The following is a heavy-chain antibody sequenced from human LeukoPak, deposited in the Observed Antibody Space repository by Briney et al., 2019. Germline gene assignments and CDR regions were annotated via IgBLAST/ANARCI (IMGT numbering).Heavy chain of an antibody. Sequence: SETLSLTCAVYGGSFSGYYWSWIRQPPGKGLEWIGEINHSGSTNYNPSLKSRVTISVDTSKNQFSLKLSSVTAADTAVYYCARVLPRGYYDGSGYYDYWGQGTLVTVSS. CDR3: ARVLPRGYYDGSGYYDY. J-gene: IGHJ4*02. V-gene: IGHV4-34*01. D-gene: IGHD3-22*01. CDR1: GGSFSGYY. CDR2: INHSGST.